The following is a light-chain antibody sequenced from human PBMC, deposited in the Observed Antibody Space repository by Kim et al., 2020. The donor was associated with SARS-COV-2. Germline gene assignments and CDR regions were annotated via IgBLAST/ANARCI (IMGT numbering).Light chain of an antibody. CDR1: ILRSYF. CDR3: NSRESGDNHLV. V-gene: IGLV3-19*01. J-gene: IGLJ3*02. CDR2: GNN. Sequence: SSELTQDPAVSVALGQTVRITCQGDILRSYFASWYQKKPGQAPVLVFYGNNNRPSGIPDRFSGSYSGNTASLTITAAQAEDEADYYCNSRESGDNHLVFGGGTQLTVL.